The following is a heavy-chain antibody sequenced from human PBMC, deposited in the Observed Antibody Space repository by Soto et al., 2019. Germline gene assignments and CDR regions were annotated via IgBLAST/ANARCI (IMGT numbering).Heavy chain of an antibody. CDR1: GFIFSSYA. Sequence: GGSLRLSCSVSGFIFSSYAMHWVRQAPGKGLEYVASIRSEGATTHYADSVKGRFIISRDNSKNTLYLQMSSLRAEDTAVYYCVKDRYVDYWGQGILVTVSS. J-gene: IGHJ4*02. CDR2: IRSEGATT. V-gene: IGHV3-64D*06. CDR3: VKDRYVDY.